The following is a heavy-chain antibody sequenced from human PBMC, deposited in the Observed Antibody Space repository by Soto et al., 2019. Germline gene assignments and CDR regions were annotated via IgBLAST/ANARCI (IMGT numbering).Heavy chain of an antibody. CDR3: AKVSLGATTITDFYYYGMDV. J-gene: IGHJ6*02. CDR2: ITGSGENT. D-gene: IGHD1-26*01. V-gene: IGHV3-23*01. Sequence: GGSLRLSCAASGFTFDNYAMNWVRQAPGKGLEWVSGITGSGENTYYADSVKGRFTISRDNSKNTLYVQLNSLRVEDTAIYYCAKVSLGATTITDFYYYGMDVWGHGTMVTVS. CDR1: GFTFDNYA.